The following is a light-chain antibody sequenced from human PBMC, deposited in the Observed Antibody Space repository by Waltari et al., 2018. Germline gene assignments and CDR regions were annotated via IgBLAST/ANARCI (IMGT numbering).Light chain of an antibody. CDR1: QCVSTN. Sequence: EVVMTQSPATLPVSPGERAPLSCRASQCVSTNLAWSQQKPGQAPRLLIYGAAVRATDIPARFSGSGSGTEFTLTISSLQSEDFAVYYCHQYNDWPPTFGQGTTVEIK. CDR2: GAA. V-gene: IGKV3-15*01. CDR3: HQYNDWPPT. J-gene: IGKJ1*01.